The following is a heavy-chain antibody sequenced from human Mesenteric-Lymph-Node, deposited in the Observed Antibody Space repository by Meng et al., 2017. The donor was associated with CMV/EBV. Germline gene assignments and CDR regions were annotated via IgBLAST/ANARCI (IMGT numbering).Heavy chain of an antibody. D-gene: IGHD6-13*01. CDR3: ARVSLAAAGTFWFDP. J-gene: IGHJ5*02. Sequence: EVQLVESGGGRVKPGGSLRLSCAASGFTFSSYSMNWVRQAPGKGLEWVSSISSSSSYIYYADSVKGRFTISRDNAKNSLYLQMNSLRAEDTAVYYCARVSLAAAGTFWFDPWGQGTLVNVSS. CDR2: ISSSSSYI. V-gene: IGHV3-21*01. CDR1: GFTFSSYS.